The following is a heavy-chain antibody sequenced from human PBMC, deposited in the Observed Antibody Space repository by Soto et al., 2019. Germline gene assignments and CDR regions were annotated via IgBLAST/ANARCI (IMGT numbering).Heavy chain of an antibody. V-gene: IGHV1-8*02. CDR2: MNPNSDNT. Sequence: GASVKVSCKASGGTFSSYAISWVRQATGQGLEWMGWMNPNSDNTGSAQKFQGRVTMTRNTSISTAYMVLSSLRSEDTAVYYCARAGSGSSGYYPYFDYWGQGTLVTVSS. CDR1: GGTFSSYA. D-gene: IGHD3-22*01. CDR3: ARAGSGSSGYYPYFDY. J-gene: IGHJ4*02.